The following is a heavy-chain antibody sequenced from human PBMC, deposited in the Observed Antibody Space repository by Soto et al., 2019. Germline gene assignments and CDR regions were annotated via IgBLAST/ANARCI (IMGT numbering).Heavy chain of an antibody. Sequence: SETLSLTFAVYGGSFSGYYWSWIRQPPGKGLEWIGEINHSGSTNYSPSLKSRVTISVDTSKNQFSLKLSSVTAADTAVYYCARGRYGDYLDYWGQGTLVTVSS. CDR1: GGSFSGYY. D-gene: IGHD4-17*01. CDR2: INHSGST. J-gene: IGHJ4*02. V-gene: IGHV4-34*01. CDR3: ARGRYGDYLDY.